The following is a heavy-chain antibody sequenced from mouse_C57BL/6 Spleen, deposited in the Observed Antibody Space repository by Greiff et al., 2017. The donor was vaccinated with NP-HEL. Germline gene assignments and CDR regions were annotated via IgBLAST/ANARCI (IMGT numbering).Heavy chain of an antibody. CDR3: TNSNLYYFDY. V-gene: IGHV14-4*01. J-gene: IGHJ2*01. Sequence: EVQLQQSGAELVRPGASVKLSCTASGFNIKDDYMHWVKQRPEQGLEWIGWIDPENGDTEYASKFQGKATITADTSSNTAYLQLSSLTSEDTAVYDCTNSNLYYFDYWGQGTTLTVSS. D-gene: IGHD2-5*01. CDR1: GFNIKDDY. CDR2: IDPENGDT.